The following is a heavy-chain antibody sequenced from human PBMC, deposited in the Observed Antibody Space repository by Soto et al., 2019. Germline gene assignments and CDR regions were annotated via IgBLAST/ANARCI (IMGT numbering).Heavy chain of an antibody. V-gene: IGHV3-30*18. CDR2: ISYDGSNK. CDR1: GFTFSSYG. D-gene: IGHD3-10*01. J-gene: IGHJ6*02. Sequence: GGSLRLSCAASGFTFSSYGMHWVRQAPGKGLEWVAVISYDGSNKYYADSVKGRFTISRDNSKNTLYLQMNSLRAEDTAVYYCAKEVRSGSYYNVLLYYYYGMDVWGQGTTVTVSS. CDR3: AKEVRSGSYYNVLLYYYYGMDV.